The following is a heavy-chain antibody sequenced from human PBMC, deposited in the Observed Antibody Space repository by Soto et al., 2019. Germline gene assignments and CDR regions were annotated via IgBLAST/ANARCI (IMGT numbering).Heavy chain of an antibody. Sequence: QLQLQESGPGLVKPSETLSLTCTVSGGSISSSSYYWGWIRQPPGKGLECIGSINHSGRTYYNPSLKSRVTIAVDTSKHQVSLKLNSVTAADTAVYYCASEXGWQNYFDYWGQGILVTVSS. CDR1: GGSISSSSYY. CDR3: ASEXGWQNYFDY. CDR2: INHSGRT. D-gene: IGHD6-19*01. J-gene: IGHJ4*02. V-gene: IGHV4-39*01.